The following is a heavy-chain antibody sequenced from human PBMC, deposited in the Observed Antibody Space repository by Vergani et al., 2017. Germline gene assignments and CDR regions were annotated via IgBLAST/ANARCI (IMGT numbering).Heavy chain of an antibody. D-gene: IGHD3-22*01. Sequence: EVQLVQSGAEVKKPGESLKISCKGSGYSFTSYWIVWVRQMPGKGLEWMGIIYPGDSDTRYSPSFQGQVTISADKSISTAYLQWSSLKASDTAMYYCARDRSSGYYREADAFDIWGQGTMVTVSS. CDR2: IYPGDSDT. J-gene: IGHJ3*02. CDR3: ARDRSSGYYREADAFDI. CDR1: GYSFTSYW. V-gene: IGHV5-51*01.